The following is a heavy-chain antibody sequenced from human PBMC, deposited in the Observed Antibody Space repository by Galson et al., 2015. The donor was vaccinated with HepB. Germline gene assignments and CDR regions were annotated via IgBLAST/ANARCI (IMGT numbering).Heavy chain of an antibody. CDR3: ARARYDTSAPDH. J-gene: IGHJ5*02. D-gene: IGHD1-14*01. CDR2: ISAYNVNT. Sequence: SVKVSCKAPGYTFTQYGISWVRQAPGHGLEWMGWISAYNVNTNYAQNLQGRVTMTIDTSTTTVYMELRSLRSDDTAVYYCARARYDTSAPDHWGQGTLVTVSS. CDR1: GYTFTQYG. V-gene: IGHV1-18*01.